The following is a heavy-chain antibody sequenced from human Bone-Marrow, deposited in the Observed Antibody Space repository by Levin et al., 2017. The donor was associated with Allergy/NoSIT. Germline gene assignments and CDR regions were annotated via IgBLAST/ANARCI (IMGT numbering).Heavy chain of an antibody. V-gene: IGHV3-74*01. CDR3: ARDSSGRGNY. CDR1: GFTFSSYW. J-gene: IGHJ4*02. D-gene: IGHD6-19*01. Sequence: PSETLSLTCAASGFTFSSYWMHWVRQAPGKGLVWVSRINSDGSSTSYADSVKGRFTISRDNAKNTLYLQMNSLRAEDTAVYYCARDSSGRGNYWGQGTLVTVSS. CDR2: INSDGSST.